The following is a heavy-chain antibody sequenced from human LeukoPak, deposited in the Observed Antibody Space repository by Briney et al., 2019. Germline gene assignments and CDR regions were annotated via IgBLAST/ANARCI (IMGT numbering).Heavy chain of an antibody. CDR1: GFTFSSYS. CDR2: ISSSSGYI. Sequence: GGSLRLSCAASGFTFSSYSMNWVRQTPGKGLEWVSSISSSSGYINYADSVKGRFTVSRDNAKNSLYLQMNSLRAEDTAVYYCARDSGYCSSTGCYVHYFDYWGQGTLVTVSS. J-gene: IGHJ4*02. D-gene: IGHD2-2*01. CDR3: ARDSGYCSSTGCYVHYFDY. V-gene: IGHV3-21*01.